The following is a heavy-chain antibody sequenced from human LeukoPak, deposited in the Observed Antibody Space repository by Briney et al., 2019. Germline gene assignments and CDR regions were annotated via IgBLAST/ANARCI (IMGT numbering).Heavy chain of an antibody. CDR2: INPSSGST. V-gene: IGHV1-46*01. CDR1: GYTFSSYH. CDR3: ARDSRVVPAAGHYFDS. D-gene: IGHD2-2*01. Sequence: ASVKVSCKASGYTFSSYHMHWVRQAPGQGLEWMGIINPSSGSTSYAQKFQGRVTMTRDTSTSTVYMELSSRRSEDTAVYYCARDSRVVPAAGHYFDSWGQGILVTVSS. J-gene: IGHJ4*02.